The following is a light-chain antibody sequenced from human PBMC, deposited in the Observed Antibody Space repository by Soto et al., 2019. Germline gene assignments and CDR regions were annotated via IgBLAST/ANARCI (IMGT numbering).Light chain of an antibody. CDR2: KAS. CDR3: QHGES. V-gene: IGKV1-5*03. Sequence: DIQMTQSPSTLSASVGDRVTITCRASQSISSWLAWYQQKPGKAPKLLLYKASSLESGVPSRFSGSGSGTEFTLTISSLQPDDFATYYCQHGESFGQGTMVEIK. CDR1: QSISSW. J-gene: IGKJ1*01.